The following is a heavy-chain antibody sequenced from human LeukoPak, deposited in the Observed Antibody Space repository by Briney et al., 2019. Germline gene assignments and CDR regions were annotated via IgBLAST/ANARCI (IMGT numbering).Heavy chain of an antibody. CDR3: AKHIDYGANSVVDF. V-gene: IGHV3-23*01. J-gene: IGHJ4*02. D-gene: IGHD4-23*01. Sequence: PGGSLRLSCAASGFTFSSYAMTWVRQAPGEGLEWVSAISGSGGSTYYADSVKGRFTISRDNSKNTLYLQMSSLRAEDTAVYYCAKHIDYGANSVVDFWGQGTLVTVSS. CDR2: ISGSGGST. CDR1: GFTFSSYA.